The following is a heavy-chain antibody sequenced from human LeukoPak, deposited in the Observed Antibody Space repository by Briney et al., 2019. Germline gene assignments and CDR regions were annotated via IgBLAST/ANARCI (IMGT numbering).Heavy chain of an antibody. D-gene: IGHD3-10*01. Sequence: SETLSLTCAVYGGSFSGYYWSWIREPLGKGLEWSGDINHSGSTNYNPSLKSRVTISVDTSKNQFSLKLSSMAGAHTAVLYSVRGSRRGWGRGAGAFDIWGQGTMVTVSS. V-gene: IGHV4-34*01. CDR3: VRGSRRGWGRGAGAFDI. CDR1: GGSFSGYY. J-gene: IGHJ3*02. CDR2: INHSGST.